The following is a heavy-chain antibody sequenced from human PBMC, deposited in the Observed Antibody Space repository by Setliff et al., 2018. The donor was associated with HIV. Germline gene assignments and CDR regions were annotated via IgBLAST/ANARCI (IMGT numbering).Heavy chain of an antibody. D-gene: IGHD2-15*01. J-gene: IGHJ1*01. V-gene: IGHV5-51*01. CDR2: ISPDDSDT. CDR1: GYVFTNYW. CDR3: ARHGLGYCSGGSCYSVATEYFQH. Sequence: GESLKISCKSSGYVFTNYWIGWVRQMPGKGLEWMGIISPDDSDTRYSPSFQGQVTISADKSISTAYLQWSSLKASDTAMYYCARHGLGYCSGGSCYSVATEYFQHWGQGTLVTVSS.